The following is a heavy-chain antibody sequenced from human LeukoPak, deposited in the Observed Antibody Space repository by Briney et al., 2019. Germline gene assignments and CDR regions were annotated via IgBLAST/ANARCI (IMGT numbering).Heavy chain of an antibody. V-gene: IGHV3-23*01. D-gene: IGHD3-22*01. Sequence: GGSLRLSFAASGFTFSSYAMSWVRQAPGKGLESVSAISGSGGSTYYPDTVKGRFTISRDNSKNTLYPQMKSLRAEDTAVYYCAKDAFSLHYDSSGYWDYWGQGTLVTVSS. CDR3: AKDAFSLHYDSSGYWDY. CDR2: ISGSGGST. J-gene: IGHJ4*02. CDR1: GFTFSSYA.